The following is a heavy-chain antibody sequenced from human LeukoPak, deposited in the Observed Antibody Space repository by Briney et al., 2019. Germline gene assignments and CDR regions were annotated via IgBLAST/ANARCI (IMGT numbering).Heavy chain of an antibody. CDR2: IFYSGST. CDR1: GGSISSHY. D-gene: IGHD3-22*01. CDR3: ARDGYYDSSGYWASSYYYYYMDV. J-gene: IGHJ6*03. Sequence: PSETLSLTCTVSGGSISSHYWSWIRQPPGKGLEWIGYIFYSGSTNYNPSLKSRVTMSVDTSKNQFSLKLSSVTAADTAVYYCARDGYYDSSGYWASSYYYYYMDVWGKGTTVTVSS. V-gene: IGHV4-59*11.